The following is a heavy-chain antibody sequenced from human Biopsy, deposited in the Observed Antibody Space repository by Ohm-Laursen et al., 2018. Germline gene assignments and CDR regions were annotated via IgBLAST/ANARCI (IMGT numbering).Heavy chain of an antibody. J-gene: IGHJ4*02. V-gene: IGHV1-69*11. CDR3: AREAIGYQLPCDD. D-gene: IGHD2-2*01. Sequence: ASVKVSCKAPTGTFNSYGIIWVRQAPGQGLEWMGRIIPILRTTAYAQTFLGRVTITADSPTSTVDMELTSLASDDTAVYFCAREAIGYQLPCDDWGQGTLVTVSS. CDR1: TGTFNSYG. CDR2: IIPILRTT.